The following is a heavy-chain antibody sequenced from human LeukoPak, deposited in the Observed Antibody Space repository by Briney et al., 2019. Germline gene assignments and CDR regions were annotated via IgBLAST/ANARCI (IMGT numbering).Heavy chain of an antibody. D-gene: IGHD3-10*01. CDR1: GGSFSGYY. Sequence: ASETLSLTCAVYGGSFSGYYWSWIRQPPGKGLEWIGEINHSGSTNYNPSLKSRVTISVDTSKNQFSLKLSSVTAADTAVYYCASFGGSTGFDPWGQGTLVTVSS. V-gene: IGHV4-34*01. CDR2: INHSGST. J-gene: IGHJ5*02. CDR3: ASFGGSTGFDP.